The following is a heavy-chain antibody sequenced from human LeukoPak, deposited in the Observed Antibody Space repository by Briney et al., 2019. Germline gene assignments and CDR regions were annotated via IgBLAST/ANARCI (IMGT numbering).Heavy chain of an antibody. D-gene: IGHD4-17*01. CDR1: GGSISSGSYY. CDR3: ARCPTVTTFLQVLAIRNYYYYMDV. V-gene: IGHV4-61*02. Sequence: PSQTLSLTCTVSGGSISSGSYYWSWIRQPAGKGLEWIGRIYTSGSTNYNPSLKSRVTISVDTSKNQFSLKLSSVTAADTAVYYCARCPTVTTFLQVLAIRNYYYYMDVWGKGTTVTISS. J-gene: IGHJ6*03. CDR2: IYTSGST.